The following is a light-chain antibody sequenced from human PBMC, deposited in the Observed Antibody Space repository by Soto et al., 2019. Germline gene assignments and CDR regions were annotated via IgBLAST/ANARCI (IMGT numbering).Light chain of an antibody. V-gene: IGKV1-5*01. CDR2: DAS. CDR1: QSISSW. J-gene: IGKJ2*01. CDR3: QQYNSYSPYT. Sequence: DIQMTQSPSTLSASVGDRVTITCRARQSISSWLAWYQQKPGKAPKLLIYDASSLESGVPSRFSGSGSGTEFTLTISSLQPDDFATYYCQQYNSYSPYTFGQGTKLAIK.